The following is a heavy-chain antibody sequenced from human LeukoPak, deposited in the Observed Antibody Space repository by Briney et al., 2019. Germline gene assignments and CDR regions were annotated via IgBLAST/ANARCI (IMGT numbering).Heavy chain of an antibody. CDR3: ARRGQAGYLY. D-gene: IGHD3-16*02. V-gene: IGHV4-59*12. J-gene: IGHJ4*02. CDR1: GGSISSYY. Sequence: KPSETLSLTCTVSGGSISSYYWSWIRQPPGKGLEWIGYIYYSGSTNYNPSLKSRVTISVDTSKNQFSLNLYSVTAADTAVYYCARRGQAGYLYWGQGTLVTVSS. CDR2: IYYSGST.